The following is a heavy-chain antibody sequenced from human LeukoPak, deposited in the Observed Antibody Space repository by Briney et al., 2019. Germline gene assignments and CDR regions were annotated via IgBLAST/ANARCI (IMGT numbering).Heavy chain of an antibody. D-gene: IGHD4-11*01. J-gene: IGHJ6*03. CDR3: ATTTTYYYYMDV. Sequence: GESLKISCKGSGYSFTNYWIGWVRQMPGKGLEWMGIIYPGDSDTKYSPSFQGQVTISADRSISTAYLQWSSLKASDTAMYYCATTTTYYYYMDVWGKGTTVTISS. V-gene: IGHV5-51*01. CDR1: GYSFTNYW. CDR2: IYPGDSDT.